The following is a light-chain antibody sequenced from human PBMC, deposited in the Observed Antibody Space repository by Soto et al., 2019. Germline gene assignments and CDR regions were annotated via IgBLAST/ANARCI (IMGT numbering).Light chain of an antibody. J-gene: IGKJ1*01. Sequence: EIVLAQSPGTLSLSPGERATLSCRASQSVTNSFLAWYQQKPGQAPRLLIYGESRRATGIPDRFTGSGSGTDFTLTISRLEPEDCAVDYCQQYVSSPWAFGQGTKVEI. CDR2: GES. CDR3: QQYVSSPWA. CDR1: QSVTNSF. V-gene: IGKV3-20*01.